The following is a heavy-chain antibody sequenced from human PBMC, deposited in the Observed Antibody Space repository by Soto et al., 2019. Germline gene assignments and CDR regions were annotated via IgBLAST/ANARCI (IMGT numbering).Heavy chain of an antibody. CDR1: GVSISGYF. V-gene: IGHV4-4*08. CDR2: VYSSGSI. D-gene: IGHD6-13*01. Sequence: QVQLQESGPRLVKPSETLSLTCGVSGVSISGYFWSWIRQPPGKGLEWIGYVYSSGSINYNPSLMSRVTMSLDTSNNQFSLTLRFVTAADTAVYYCATGSRVAAAATPPSHWGRGTLVTVSS. J-gene: IGHJ1*01. CDR3: ATGSRVAAAATPPSH.